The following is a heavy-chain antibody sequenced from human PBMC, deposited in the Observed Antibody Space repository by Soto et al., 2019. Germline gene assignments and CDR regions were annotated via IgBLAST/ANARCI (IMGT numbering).Heavy chain of an antibody. V-gene: IGHV4-59*01. J-gene: IGHJ6*02. Sequence: PSETLYLTCTVSGGSISSYYWSWIRQPPGKGLEWIGYMYNTGSTVYNPSLKSRVTISVDTSKNQFSLKLNAVTAADTAVYYCARDLWGYCGTDCYPLDVWGQGTTVTVSS. CDR2: MYNTGST. D-gene: IGHD2-21*02. CDR1: GGSISSYY. CDR3: ARDLWGYCGTDCYPLDV.